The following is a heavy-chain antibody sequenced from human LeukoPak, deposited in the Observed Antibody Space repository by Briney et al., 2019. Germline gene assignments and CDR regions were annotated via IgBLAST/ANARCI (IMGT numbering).Heavy chain of an antibody. CDR1: GGSISSSSSYY. Sequence: SETLSLTCTVSGGSISSSSSYYWGWIRQPPGKGLEWIGRIYISGSTNYNPSLKSRVTMSVDTSKNQFSLKLSSVTAADTAVYYCARDRGTWNDDGFDYWGQGTLVTVSS. V-gene: IGHV4-39*07. CDR2: IYISGST. CDR3: ARDRGTWNDDGFDY. J-gene: IGHJ4*02. D-gene: IGHD1-1*01.